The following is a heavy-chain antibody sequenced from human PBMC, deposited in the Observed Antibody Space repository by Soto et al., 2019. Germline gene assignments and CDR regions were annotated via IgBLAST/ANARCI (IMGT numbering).Heavy chain of an antibody. CDR2: INAGNGNT. CDR1: GYTFTSYA. J-gene: IGHJ4*02. Sequence: QVQLVQSGAEVKKPGASVKVSCKASGYTFTSYAMHWVRQAPGKRLEWMGWINAGNGNTKYSQKFQGRVTITRDTPAITAYMELSSLRSEDTAVYYCARGPGGPDGPGDYWGQGTLVTVSS. V-gene: IGHV1-3*01. D-gene: IGHD2-15*01. CDR3: ARGPGGPDGPGDY.